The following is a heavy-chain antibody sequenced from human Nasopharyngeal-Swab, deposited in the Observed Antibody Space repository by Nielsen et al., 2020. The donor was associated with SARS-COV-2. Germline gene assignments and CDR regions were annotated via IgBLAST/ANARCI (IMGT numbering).Heavy chain of an antibody. D-gene: IGHD3-22*01. CDR2: ISYDGSNK. Sequence: GESLKISCAASGFTFSRYTMHWVRQAPGKGLEWVAVISYDGSNKYYADSVKGRFTISRDTSKNTLYLQMNSLKAEDTAVFYCASTPLDSSGYYYAFHYWGRGTLVTVSS. J-gene: IGHJ4*02. CDR3: ASTPLDSSGYYYAFHY. V-gene: IGHV3-30-3*01. CDR1: GFTFSRYT.